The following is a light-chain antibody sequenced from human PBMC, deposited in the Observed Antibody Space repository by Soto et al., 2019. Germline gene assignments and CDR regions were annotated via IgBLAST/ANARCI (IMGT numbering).Light chain of an antibody. CDR2: GAS. J-gene: IGKJ1*01. CDR1: QGIRND. CDR3: QQYGSSSTWT. V-gene: IGKV1-6*01. Sequence: AIQMTQSPSSLSASVGDRVTITCRASQGIRNDLGWYQQKPGTAPKLLIYGASTLQTGVPSRFSGSGSGTDFTLTISRLEPEDFAVYYCQQYGSSSTWTFGQGTKVEIK.